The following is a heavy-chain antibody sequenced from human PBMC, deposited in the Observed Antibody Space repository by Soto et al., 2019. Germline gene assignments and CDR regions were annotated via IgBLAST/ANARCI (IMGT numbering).Heavy chain of an antibody. CDR3: ARGRPDGMDV. CDR2: IDSDGSST. V-gene: IGHV3-74*01. Sequence: EVQLVESGGGLVQPGGSLRVSCAASGFTFGSYWMNWVRQAPGKGLVWVSRIDSDGSSTTYADSVKGLFTTSRDNAKNTLYLQMSRLRVEDTAVYYCARGRPDGMDVWGQGTTVTVSS. J-gene: IGHJ6*02. CDR1: GFTFGSYW.